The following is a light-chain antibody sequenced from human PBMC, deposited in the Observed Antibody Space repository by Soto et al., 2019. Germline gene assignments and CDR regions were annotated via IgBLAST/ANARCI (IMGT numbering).Light chain of an antibody. CDR1: QSVSNY. CDR3: QLRSNWPPTWT. CDR2: DAS. J-gene: IGKJ1*01. Sequence: EIVLTQSPATLSLSPGERATLSCRASQSVSNYLSWYQQIPGQPPRLLIYDASNRATGIPARFSGSGSGTDFSLTISSLEPEDSAVYYCQLRSNWPPTWTFGQGTKVDIK. V-gene: IGKV3-11*01.